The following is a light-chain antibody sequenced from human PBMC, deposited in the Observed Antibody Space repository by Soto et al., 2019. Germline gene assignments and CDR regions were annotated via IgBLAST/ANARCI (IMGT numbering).Light chain of an antibody. J-gene: IGKJ1*01. CDR1: QSVSSSC. Sequence: EIVLTQSPGTLSLSPGERATLSCRASQSVSSSCLAWYQQKPGQAPRLLIYGASSRATGIPDRFSGSGSGTDFTLTISSLEPEDFAVYYCQQYGNSPRTFGQGTKVDIK. CDR2: GAS. CDR3: QQYGNSPRT. V-gene: IGKV3-20*01.